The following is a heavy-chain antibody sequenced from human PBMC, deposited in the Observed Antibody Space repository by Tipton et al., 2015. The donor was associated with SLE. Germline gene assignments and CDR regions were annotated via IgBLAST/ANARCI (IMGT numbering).Heavy chain of an antibody. V-gene: IGHV4-30-2*06. CDR1: GGSFSSDAYS. CDR2: IYQSGQT. Sequence: TLSLTCAVSGGSFSSDAYSWSWIRQSPGEGLEWIGYIYQSGQTYYSPALRSRITISLDRSRNQFSLKLSSLTSADTAVYYCARKSYFESKYFDYWGQGILVTVSS. D-gene: IGHD2/OR15-2a*01. J-gene: IGHJ4*02. CDR3: ARKSYFESKYFDY.